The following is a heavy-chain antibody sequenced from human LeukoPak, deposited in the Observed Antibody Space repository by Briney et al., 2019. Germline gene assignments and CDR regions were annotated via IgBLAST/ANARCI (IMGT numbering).Heavy chain of an antibody. Sequence: SETLSLTCTVSGYSISSGYYWGWIRQPPGKGLEWIGSIYHSGSTYYNPSLKSRVTISVDTSKNQLSLKLSSVTAADTAVYYCARGSGIVVVPAAIGWFDPWGQGTLVTVSS. CDR1: GYSISSGYY. CDR2: IYHSGST. D-gene: IGHD2-2*01. CDR3: ARGSGIVVVPAAIGWFDP. J-gene: IGHJ5*02. V-gene: IGHV4-38-2*02.